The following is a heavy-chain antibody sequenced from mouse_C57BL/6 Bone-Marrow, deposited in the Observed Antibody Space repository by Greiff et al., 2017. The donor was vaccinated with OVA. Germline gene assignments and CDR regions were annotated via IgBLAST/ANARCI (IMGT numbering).Heavy chain of an antibody. CDR1: GYSITSGYY. J-gene: IGHJ4*01. Sequence: EVKLMESGPGLVKPSQSLSLTCSVTGYSITSGYYWNWIRQFPGNKLEWMGYISYDGSNNYNPSLKNRISITRDTSKNQFFLKLNSVTTEDTATYYCARGDYGSGAMDYWGQGTSVTVSS. CDR3: ARGDYGSGAMDY. D-gene: IGHD1-1*01. CDR2: ISYDGSN. V-gene: IGHV3-6*01.